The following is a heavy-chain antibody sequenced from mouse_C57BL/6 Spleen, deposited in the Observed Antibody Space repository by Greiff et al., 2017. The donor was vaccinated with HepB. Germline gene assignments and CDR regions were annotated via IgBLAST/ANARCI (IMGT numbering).Heavy chain of an antibody. CDR2: IYPRSGNT. CDR1: GYTFTSYG. J-gene: IGHJ2*01. Sequence: VQLQQSGAELARPGASVKLSCKASGYTFTSYGISWVKQRTGQGLEWIGEIYPRSGNTYYNEKFKGKATLTADKSSSTAYMELRSLTSEDSAVYFCARRLITTVVAYYCDYWGQGTTLTVSA. D-gene: IGHD1-1*01. V-gene: IGHV1-81*01. CDR3: ARRLITTVVAYYCDY.